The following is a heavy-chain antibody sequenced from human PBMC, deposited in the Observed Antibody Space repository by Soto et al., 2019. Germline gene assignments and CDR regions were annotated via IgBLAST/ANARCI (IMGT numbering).Heavy chain of an antibody. Sequence: SVKFSCKASGGTFSSHAFSWVRQAPGQGLEWIGGITPIFDAPDYAQKFQGRITITADKSTGTAHMELNSLTFEDTAVYCCARSHCGGDCYRVFYYYGMDVWGQGTTVTVSS. J-gene: IGHJ6*02. CDR2: ITPIFDAP. CDR1: GGTFSSHA. CDR3: ARSHCGGDCYRVFYYYGMDV. D-gene: IGHD2-21*02. V-gene: IGHV1-69*06.